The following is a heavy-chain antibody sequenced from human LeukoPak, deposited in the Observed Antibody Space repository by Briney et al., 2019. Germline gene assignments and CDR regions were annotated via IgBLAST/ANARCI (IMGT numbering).Heavy chain of an antibody. V-gene: IGHV4-34*01. J-gene: IGHJ4*02. D-gene: IGHD1-26*01. CDR3: ARRGVGATVY. CDR2: INHSGST. CDR1: GGSFSGYY. Sequence: SETLSLTCAVYGGSFSGYYWSWIRQPPGKGLEWTGEINHSGSTNYNPSLKSRVTISVDTSKNQFSLKLSSVTAADTAVYYCARRGVGATVYWGQGTLVTVSS.